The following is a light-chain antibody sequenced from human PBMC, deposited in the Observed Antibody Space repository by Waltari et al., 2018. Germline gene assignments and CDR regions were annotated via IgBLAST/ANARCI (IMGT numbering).Light chain of an antibody. CDR1: QSIPTS. CDR3: QQSYTTAYT. CDR2: VAS. Sequence: IQMTQSPSPLSASLGDRVTIPCRASQSIPTSLNWYQQIPGKAPKLLIYVASTLQSGVPSRFSGSGSGTDFSLTISSLQPEDFATYYCQQSYTTAYTFGQGTKLEIK. J-gene: IGKJ2*01. V-gene: IGKV1-39*01.